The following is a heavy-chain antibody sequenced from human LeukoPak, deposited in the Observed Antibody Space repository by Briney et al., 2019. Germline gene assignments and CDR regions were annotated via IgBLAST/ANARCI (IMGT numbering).Heavy chain of an antibody. CDR1: GGTLSSYA. CDR2: IIPIFGTA. Sequence: SVKVSCKASGGTLSSYAISWVRQAPGQGLEWMGGIIPIFGTANYAQKFQGRVTITADESTSTAYMELSSLRSEDTAVYYCARDQGIAARPELDYWGQGTLVTVSS. D-gene: IGHD6-6*01. V-gene: IGHV1-69*13. CDR3: ARDQGIAARPELDY. J-gene: IGHJ4*02.